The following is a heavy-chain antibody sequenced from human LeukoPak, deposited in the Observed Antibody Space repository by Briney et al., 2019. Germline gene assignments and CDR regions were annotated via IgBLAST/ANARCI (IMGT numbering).Heavy chain of an antibody. CDR1: GGSISSYY. Sequence: TASETLSLTCTVSGGSISSYYWSWIRQPPGKGLXXXXYIYYSGSTNYNPSLKSRVTISVDTSKNQFSLKLSSVTAADTAVYYCARVRRELLWFGEFLFDYWGQGTLVTVSS. D-gene: IGHD3-10*01. CDR2: IYYSGST. J-gene: IGHJ4*02. V-gene: IGHV4-59*01. CDR3: ARVRRELLWFGEFLFDY.